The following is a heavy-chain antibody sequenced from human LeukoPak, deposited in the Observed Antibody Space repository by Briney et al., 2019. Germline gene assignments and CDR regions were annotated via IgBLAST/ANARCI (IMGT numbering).Heavy chain of an antibody. CDR1: GYSFTSYW. J-gene: IGHJ4*02. Sequence: GESLKISCKGSGYSFTSYWIGCVRQMPRKGLEWMGIIYPGDSDTRYSPSFQGQVTSSADKSISTAYLQWSSLKASDTAMYYCARIITMVRGAIGYFDYWGQGTLVTVSS. CDR3: ARIITMVRGAIGYFDY. V-gene: IGHV5-51*01. CDR2: IYPGDSDT. D-gene: IGHD3-10*01.